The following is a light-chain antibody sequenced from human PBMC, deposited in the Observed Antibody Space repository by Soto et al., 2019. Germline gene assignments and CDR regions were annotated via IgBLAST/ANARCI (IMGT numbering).Light chain of an antibody. CDR1: QSVSIK. Sequence: IVMTQSPATLSVSPGERATLSCRASQSVSIKLAWYQQKPGQAPRLLIYGASNRATGIPDRFSGSGSGTDFTLTISRLEPEDFAVYYCQQYGSSGTFGQGTKVDIK. J-gene: IGKJ1*01. CDR2: GAS. CDR3: QQYGSSGT. V-gene: IGKV3-20*01.